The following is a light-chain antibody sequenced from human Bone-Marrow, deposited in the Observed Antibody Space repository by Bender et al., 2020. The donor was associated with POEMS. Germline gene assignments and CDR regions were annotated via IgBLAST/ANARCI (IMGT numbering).Light chain of an antibody. Sequence: SYVLTQTSSVSVAPGKTAKMTCEGGNIACQRFHWYQQTPGRAPVLVVYDDNDRPTGIPERFSGSKSGTSASLVISGLQAEDEADYFCCSYEDIYTYVFGTGTTVTVL. V-gene: IGLV3-21*03. J-gene: IGLJ1*01. CDR1: NIACQR. CDR3: CSYEDIYTYV. CDR2: DDN.